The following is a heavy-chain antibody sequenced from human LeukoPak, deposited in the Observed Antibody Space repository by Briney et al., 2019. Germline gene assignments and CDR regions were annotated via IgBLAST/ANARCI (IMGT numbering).Heavy chain of an antibody. V-gene: IGHV3-9*01. Sequence: GGSLRLSCAASGFTFDDYAMHWVRQAPGKGLEWVSGISWNSGSIGYADSVKGRSTISRDNAKNSLYLQMNSLRAEDTALYYCAKSPGGYCSSTSCYVAPYFQHWGQGTLVTVSS. J-gene: IGHJ1*01. D-gene: IGHD2-2*01. CDR2: ISWNSGSI. CDR3: AKSPGGYCSSTSCYVAPYFQH. CDR1: GFTFDDYA.